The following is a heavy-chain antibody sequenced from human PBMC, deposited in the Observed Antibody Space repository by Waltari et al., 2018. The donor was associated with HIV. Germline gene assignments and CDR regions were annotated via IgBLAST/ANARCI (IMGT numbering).Heavy chain of an antibody. CDR1: GFIFSRYD. CDR2: ISYDGSNK. Sequence: QVLLVESGGGVVQPGRSLRLSCAVSGFIFSRYDMHWVRQAPGKGLEWVAVISYDGSNKYYADSVKGRFTISRDNSKNTLYLQMNSLRAEDTAVYYCARDQTMTRAFDIWGQGTIVTVSS. J-gene: IGHJ3*02. D-gene: IGHD3-22*01. V-gene: IGHV3-30*01. CDR3: ARDQTMTRAFDI.